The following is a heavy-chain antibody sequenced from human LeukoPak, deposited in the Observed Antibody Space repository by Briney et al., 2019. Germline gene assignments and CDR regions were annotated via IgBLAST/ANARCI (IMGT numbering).Heavy chain of an antibody. J-gene: IGHJ4*02. V-gene: IGHV3-23*01. CDR1: EFTFSNYA. CDR2: ISGSGGPT. Sequence: GGSLRLSCAASEFTFSNYAMSWVRQAPGKGLEWVSVISGSGGPTYYADSVKGRFTISRDNSKNTLYLQMNSLRDEDTAVYYCAKDSHWILFDDWGQGTLVTVSS. D-gene: IGHD2-2*03. CDR3: AKDSHWILFDD.